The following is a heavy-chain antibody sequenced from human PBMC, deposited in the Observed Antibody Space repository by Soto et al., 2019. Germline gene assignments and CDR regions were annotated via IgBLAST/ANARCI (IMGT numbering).Heavy chain of an antibody. CDR1: GGTFSRSG. J-gene: IGHJ6*02. Sequence: QVQLVQSGTEGKKPGASVKVSCKASGGTFSRSGFHWVRQAPGQGLEWMGMIVPSVDTTNYAQKFQARVTISADQFTSTVYMELRSLRSADTAGYYCARCPQPPDTADPYAVDVWGQGTRVIVSS. D-gene: IGHD5-18*01. CDR3: ARCPQPPDTADPYAVDV. CDR2: IVPSVDTT. V-gene: IGHV1-69*18.